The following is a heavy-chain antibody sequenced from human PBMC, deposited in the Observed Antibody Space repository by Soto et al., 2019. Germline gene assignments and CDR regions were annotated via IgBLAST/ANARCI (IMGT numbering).Heavy chain of an antibody. Sequence: GXSVKVSCKASVYTLTGYYVHWVRQAPGQGLEWMGWINPNSGGTNYAQKFQGRVTMTRDTSISTAYMELSRLRSDDTAVYYCARYPLFHTAMVNSLRRDYYGMDVWGQGTTVTVSS. CDR1: VYTLTGYY. J-gene: IGHJ6*02. CDR3: ARYPLFHTAMVNSLRRDYYGMDV. V-gene: IGHV1-2*02. CDR2: INPNSGGT. D-gene: IGHD5-18*01.